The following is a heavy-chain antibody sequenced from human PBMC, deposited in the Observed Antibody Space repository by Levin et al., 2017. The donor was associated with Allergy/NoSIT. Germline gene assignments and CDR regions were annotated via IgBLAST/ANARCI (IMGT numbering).Heavy chain of an antibody. J-gene: IGHJ6*03. CDR2: ISGSGGST. D-gene: IGHD3-10*01. CDR3: AKDGVSDGWFRVPYYYYYMDG. V-gene: IGHV3-23*01. CDR1: GFTFSSYA. Sequence: GGSLRLSCAASGFTFSSYAMSWVRQAPGKGLEWVSAISGSGGSTYYADSVKGRFTISRDNSKNTLYLQMNSLRAEDTAVYYCAKDGVSDGWFRVPYYYYYMDGWGKGTTVTVSS.